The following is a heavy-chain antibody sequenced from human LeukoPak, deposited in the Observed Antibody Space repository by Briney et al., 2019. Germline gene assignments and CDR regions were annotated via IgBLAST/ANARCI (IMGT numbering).Heavy chain of an antibody. V-gene: IGHV3-48*01. J-gene: IGHJ6*03. CDR1: GFTLSSYS. Sequence: PGGSLRLSCSASGFTLSSYSMNWVRQAPGKGLEWVSYISRASSTIYYADSVKGRFTISRDNAKNSLYLQMNSLRAEDTAVYYCAKYYGDYYYYYYMDVWGKGTTVTVSS. D-gene: IGHD4-17*01. CDR3: AKYYGDYYYYYYMDV. CDR2: ISRASSTI.